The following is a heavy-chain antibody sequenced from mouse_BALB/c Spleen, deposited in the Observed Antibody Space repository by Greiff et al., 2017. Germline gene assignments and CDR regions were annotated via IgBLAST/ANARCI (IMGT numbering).Heavy chain of an antibody. CDR2: ISIYYDNT. J-gene: IGHJ3*01. CDR1: GYTFTDYA. CDR3: ARGTYGNYEGFAY. V-gene: IGHV1-67*01. Sequence: QVQLKESGPELVRPGESVKISCKGSGYTFTDYAMHWVKQSHAKSLEWIGVISIYYDNTNYNQKFKGKATMTVDKSSSTAYMELARLTSEDSAIYYCARGTYGNYEGFAYWGQGTLVTVSA. D-gene: IGHD2-10*02.